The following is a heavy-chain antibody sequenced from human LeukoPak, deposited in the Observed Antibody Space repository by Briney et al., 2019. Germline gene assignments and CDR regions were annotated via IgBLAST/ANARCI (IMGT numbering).Heavy chain of an antibody. V-gene: IGHV4-59*08. CDR3: ARLHYCSGGSCNEYHYYYGMDV. CDR1: GGSISSYY. J-gene: IGHJ6*02. D-gene: IGHD2-15*01. Sequence: SETLSLTCTVSGGSISSYYWSWIRQPPGKGLEWIGYIYYSGSTNYNPSLKSRVTISVDTSKNQFSLKLSSVTAADTAVYYCARLHYCSGGSCNEYHYYYGMDVWGQGTTVTVSS. CDR2: IYYSGST.